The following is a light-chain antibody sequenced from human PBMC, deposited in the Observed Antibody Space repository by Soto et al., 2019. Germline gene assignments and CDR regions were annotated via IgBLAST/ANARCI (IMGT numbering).Light chain of an antibody. V-gene: IGKV1-13*02. CDR1: QGIASA. J-gene: IGKJ5*01. CDR3: QQFSSYPIT. Sequence: AIQLTQSPSSLSASVGDRVTITCRASQGIASALAWYQQIPGKAPKLLIYVASTLQSGVPSRFSGSGSGTDFTLTISSLQPEDFATYYCQQFSSYPITFGQGTLLESK. CDR2: VAS.